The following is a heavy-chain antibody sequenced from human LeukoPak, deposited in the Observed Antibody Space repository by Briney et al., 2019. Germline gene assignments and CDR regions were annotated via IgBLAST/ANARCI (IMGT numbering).Heavy chain of an antibody. CDR3: ARRRASGFGELFDY. J-gene: IGHJ4*02. CDR2: IYYSGST. Sequence: SETLSLTCTVSGDSISSGNYWGWIRQPPGKGLEWIGYIYYSGSTNYNPSLKSRVTISVDTSKNQFSLTLNSVTAADTAVYYCARRRASGFGELFDYWGQGTLVTVSS. D-gene: IGHD3-10*01. V-gene: IGHV4-61*05. CDR1: GDSISSGNY.